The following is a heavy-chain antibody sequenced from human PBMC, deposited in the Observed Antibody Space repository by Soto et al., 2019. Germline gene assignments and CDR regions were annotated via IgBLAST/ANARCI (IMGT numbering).Heavy chain of an antibody. CDR3: ARDPAGSTRPYYYGMDV. CDR1: GFTFNTYT. CDR2: ISSRNSFI. J-gene: IGHJ6*02. V-gene: IGHV3-21*01. Sequence: PGGSLRLSCPASGFTFNTYTMNWVRQAPGKGLVWVSFISSRNSFIYYADSVRGRFTISRDNAKNSVFLQMNSLRVEDTAVYYCARDPAGSTRPYYYGMDVWGQGTTVTVSS. D-gene: IGHD2-2*01.